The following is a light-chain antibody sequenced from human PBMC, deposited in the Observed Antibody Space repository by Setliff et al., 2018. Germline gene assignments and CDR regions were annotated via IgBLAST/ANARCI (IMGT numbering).Light chain of an antibody. V-gene: IGLV2-14*01. Sequence: QSVLTQPASVSGSPGQSITISCAGTSSDVGGYHHVSWYQQHPGKAPKLVLYEVNNRPSGVSNRFSGSKSGNTASLTISGLQAEDEAAYYCCAYTGSSTYVFGTGTKVTVL. CDR1: SSDVGGYHH. J-gene: IGLJ1*01. CDR3: CAYTGSSTYV. CDR2: EVN.